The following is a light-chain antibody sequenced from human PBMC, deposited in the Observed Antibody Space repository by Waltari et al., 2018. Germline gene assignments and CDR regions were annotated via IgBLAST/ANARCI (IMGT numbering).Light chain of an antibody. V-gene: IGLV2-14*03. CDR2: DVN. Sequence: HSALAQPASVSGSPGQSITISCTGTSSDVGVYNYVSWYQQHPGKAPRLMIYDVNNRPSGVSSRFSGSKSGNTASLTISGLQAEDEADYYCSSFTRTNSWVFGGGTKVTVL. J-gene: IGLJ3*02. CDR3: SSFTRTNSWV. CDR1: SSDVGVYNY.